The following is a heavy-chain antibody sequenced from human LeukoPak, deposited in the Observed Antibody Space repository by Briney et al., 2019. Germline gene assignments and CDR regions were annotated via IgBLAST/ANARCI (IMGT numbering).Heavy chain of an antibody. CDR1: GGSFSGYY. CDR2: INHSGST. D-gene: IGHD5-24*01. CDR3: ARPRRWLQLRDAFDI. J-gene: IGHJ3*02. V-gene: IGHV4-34*01. Sequence: SETLSLTCAVYGGSFSGYYWSWIRQPPGKGLEWIGEINHSGSTNYNPSLKSRVTMSVDTSKNQFSLKLSSVTAADTAVYYCARPRRWLQLRDAFDIWGQGTMVTVSS.